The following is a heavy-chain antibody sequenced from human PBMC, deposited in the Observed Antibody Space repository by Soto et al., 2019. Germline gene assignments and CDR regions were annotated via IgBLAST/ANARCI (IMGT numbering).Heavy chain of an antibody. Sequence: PSETLSLTCTVSGGSISSGVYYWSWIRQHPGKGLEWIGYIYYSGSTYYNPSLKSRVTISVDTSKNQFSLKLSSVTAADTAVYYCARRVNYYYGMDVWGQGTTVTVSS. D-gene: IGHD6-13*01. J-gene: IGHJ6*02. CDR2: IYYSGST. CDR3: ARRVNYYYGMDV. CDR1: GGSISSGVYY. V-gene: IGHV4-31*03.